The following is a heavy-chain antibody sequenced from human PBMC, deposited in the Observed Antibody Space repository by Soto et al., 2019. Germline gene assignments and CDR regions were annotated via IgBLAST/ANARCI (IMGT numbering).Heavy chain of an antibody. Sequence: SETLSLTCSVSSDSMNSGGYYWSWIRQHPGKGLEWIGYIYSNGDTYYNPSLKSRVTISVDTSKNQFSLNLASVTAADTAVYYCARRGGSSSGYYYYAMDVWGQGTTVTVSS. D-gene: IGHD6-6*01. J-gene: IGHJ6*02. CDR2: IYSNGDT. CDR3: ARRGGSSSGYYYYAMDV. CDR1: SDSMNSGGYY. V-gene: IGHV4-31*03.